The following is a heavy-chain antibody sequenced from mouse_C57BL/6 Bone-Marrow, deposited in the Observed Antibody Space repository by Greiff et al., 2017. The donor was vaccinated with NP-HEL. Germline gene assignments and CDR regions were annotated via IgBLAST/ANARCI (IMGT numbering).Heavy chain of an antibody. CDR1: GFTFSDYY. D-gene: IGHD2-3*01. V-gene: IGHV5-12*01. J-gene: IGHJ4*01. CDR3: ARRGDGYTGAMDY. Sequence: EVKLVESGGGLVQPGGSLKLSCAASGFTFSDYYMYWVRQTPEKRLEWVAYISNGGGSTYYPDTVKGRFTISRDNAKNTLYLQMSRLKSEDTARYYCARRGDGYTGAMDYWGQGTSVTVSS. CDR2: ISNGGGST.